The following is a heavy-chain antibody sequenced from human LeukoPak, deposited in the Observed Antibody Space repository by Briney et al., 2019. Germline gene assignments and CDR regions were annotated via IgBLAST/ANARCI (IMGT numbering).Heavy chain of an antibody. Sequence: SETLSLTCSVAGGSFSNYFWSWVRQPAGKGLEWIGRIYPSGNTNYNPSLKSRVTLSVDTSKTQFYLSLSSVTAADTAVYYCAREDSGSYYNFYYFYMDVWGKGTTVTISS. V-gene: IGHV4-4*07. D-gene: IGHD3-10*01. CDR2: IYPSGNT. CDR1: GGSFSNYF. CDR3: AREDSGSYYNFYYFYMDV. J-gene: IGHJ6*03.